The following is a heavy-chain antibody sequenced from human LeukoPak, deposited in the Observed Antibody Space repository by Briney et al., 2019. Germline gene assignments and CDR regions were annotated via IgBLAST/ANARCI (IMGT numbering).Heavy chain of an antibody. CDR3: ARRVYYDSSGYYYWFDP. J-gene: IGHJ5*02. CDR1: GGSISSGDYY. Sequence: SQTLSLTCTVSGGSISSGDYYWSWIRQPPGKGLEWIGYTYYSGSTYYNPSLKSRVTISVDTSKNQFSLKLSSVTAADTAVYYCARRVYYDSSGYYYWFDPWGQGTLVTVSS. CDR2: TYYSGST. V-gene: IGHV4-30-4*01. D-gene: IGHD3-22*01.